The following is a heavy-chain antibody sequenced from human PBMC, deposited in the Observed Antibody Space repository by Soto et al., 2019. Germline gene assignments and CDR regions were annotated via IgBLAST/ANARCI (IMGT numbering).Heavy chain of an antibody. CDR2: ISGSK. D-gene: IGHD3-22*01. CDR3: AKDPFYDSSGYYFDY. Sequence: GGSLRLSCAASGFTFSSYAMSWVRQAPGKGLEWVSAISGSKGYADSVKGRFTISRDNAKNSLYLQMNSLRAEDTALYYCAKDPFYDSSGYYFDYWGQGTLVTVSS. J-gene: IGHJ4*02. V-gene: IGHV3-9*01. CDR1: GFTFSSYA.